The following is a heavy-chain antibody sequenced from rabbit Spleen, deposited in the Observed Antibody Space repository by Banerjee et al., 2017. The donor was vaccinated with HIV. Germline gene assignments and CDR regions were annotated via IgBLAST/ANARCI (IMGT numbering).Heavy chain of an antibody. J-gene: IGHJ4*01. CDR1: GFTISSSDY. Sequence: QEQLEESGGGLVQPEGSLTLTCTASGFTISSSDYMCWVRLAPGKGLEWIACVYSGSADITYYANWAKGRFTISKTSSTTMTLQMTSLTDADTATYFCARDLTGVIGWNFGWWGPGTLVTVS. D-gene: IGHD1-1*01. CDR2: VYSGSADIT. CDR3: ARDLTGVIGWNFGW. V-gene: IGHV1S45*01.